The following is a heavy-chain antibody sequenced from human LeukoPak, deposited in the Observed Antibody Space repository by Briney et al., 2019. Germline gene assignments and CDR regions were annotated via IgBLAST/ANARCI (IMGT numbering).Heavy chain of an antibody. Sequence: SEPLSLTCTVPGDSISSYYRSWIRPPPGKGLEWIGYIYYSGSTNYNPALKRRVNISADTSKKQFSLKLNSVTSALTAVYYCTRVGSSSSFGYWGEGTLVTVSA. CDR3: TRVGSSSSFGY. CDR1: GDSISSYY. D-gene: IGHD2-15*01. J-gene: IGHJ4*02. V-gene: IGHV4-59*01. CDR2: IYYSGST.